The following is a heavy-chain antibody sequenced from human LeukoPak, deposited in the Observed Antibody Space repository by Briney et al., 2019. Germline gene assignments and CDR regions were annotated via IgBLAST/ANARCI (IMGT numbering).Heavy chain of an antibody. J-gene: IGHJ3*02. D-gene: IGHD3-10*01. CDR3: ARGVGDLFRDVFDI. CDR1: GINFRDSST. V-gene: IGHV3-21*01. Sequence: PGGSLRLSCTASGINFRDSSTMEWVRQTPGKGLEWVSSIERSSTYIYYADSVRGRFTISRDNARNSLYLQMNSLRAEDTAVYYCARGVGDLFRDVFDIWGQGTMVTVSS. CDR2: IERSSTYI.